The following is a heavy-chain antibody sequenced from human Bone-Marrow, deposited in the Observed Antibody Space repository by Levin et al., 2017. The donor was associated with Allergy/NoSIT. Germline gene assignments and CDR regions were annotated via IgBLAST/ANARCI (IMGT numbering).Heavy chain of an antibody. CDR3: ARDASIAAAGGLGRFWGFDP. CDR2: ISYDGSNK. Sequence: GGSLRLSCAASGFTFSSYAMHWVRQAPGKGLEWVAVISYDGSNKYYADSVKGRFTISRDNSKNTLYLQMNSLRAEDTAVYYCARDASIAAAGGLGRFWGFDPWGQGTLVTVSS. CDR1: GFTFSSYA. D-gene: IGHD6-13*01. J-gene: IGHJ5*02. V-gene: IGHV3-30-3*01.